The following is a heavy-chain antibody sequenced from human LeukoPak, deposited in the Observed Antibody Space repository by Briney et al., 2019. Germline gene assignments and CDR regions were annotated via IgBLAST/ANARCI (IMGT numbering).Heavy chain of an antibody. CDR1: GFTVSSNH. CDR2: IYSGGST. V-gene: IGHV3-53*01. Sequence: GGSLRLSCAASGFTVSSNHVSWVRQAPGKGLEWVSVIYSGGSTDYADSVKGRFTISRDNSKNTLYLQMNSLRAEDTAVYHCARGPAGYNWGQGTLVTVSS. J-gene: IGHJ4*02. D-gene: IGHD1-1*01. CDR3: ARGPAGYN.